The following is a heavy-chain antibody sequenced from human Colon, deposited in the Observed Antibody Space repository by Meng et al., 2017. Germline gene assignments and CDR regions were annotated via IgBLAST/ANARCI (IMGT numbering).Heavy chain of an antibody. V-gene: IGHV4-34*02. Sequence: QVPLQQCVPGLFKPSETLTLTCAINGGPFSGYYWSWIRQAPGKGLEWIGEINHSGDTHYNPSLKSRVSMSFDTSKKQFSLHLSSVTAADTAVYYCSSLLTLDYWGPGTLVTVSS. CDR1: GGPFSGYY. J-gene: IGHJ4*02. CDR2: INHSGDT. CDR3: SSLLTLDY. D-gene: IGHD2-15*01.